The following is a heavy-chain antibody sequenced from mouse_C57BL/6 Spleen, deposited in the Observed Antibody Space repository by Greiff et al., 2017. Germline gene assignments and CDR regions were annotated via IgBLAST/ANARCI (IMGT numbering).Heavy chain of an antibody. J-gene: IGHJ3*01. D-gene: IGHD3-2*02. CDR2: IWTGGGT. CDR1: GFSLTSYA. CDR3: ATVDSSGYAWFAY. Sequence: VKLVESGPGLVAPSQSLSITCTVSGFSLTSYAISWVRQPPGKGLEWLGVIWTGGGTNYNSALKSRLSISKDNSKSQVFLKMNSLQTDDTARYYCATVDSSGYAWFAYWGQGTLVTVSA. V-gene: IGHV2-9-1*01.